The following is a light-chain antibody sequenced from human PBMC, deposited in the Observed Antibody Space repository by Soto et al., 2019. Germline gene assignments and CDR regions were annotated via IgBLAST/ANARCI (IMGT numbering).Light chain of an antibody. CDR2: GNS. J-gene: IGLJ3*02. CDR1: SSNIGAGYD. Sequence: QSALTQPPSVSGAPGQRVTISCTGSSSNIGAGYDVHWYQQLPGTAPKLLIYGNSNRPSGVPYRFSGSKSGTSASLAITGLQAEDEADYYCQSYDSSRSGWVFGGGTKVTVL. V-gene: IGLV1-40*01. CDR3: QSYDSSRSGWV.